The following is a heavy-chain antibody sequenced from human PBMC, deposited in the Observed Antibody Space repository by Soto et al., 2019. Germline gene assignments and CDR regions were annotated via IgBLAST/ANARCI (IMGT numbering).Heavy chain of an antibody. Sequence: QVQLVQSGAAVKKPGASGMVSCKASGYTFTSYAMHGVRQAPGQRLEGMGWINAGNVNTKYSQKVQGRVTSTRDTSASTAYMAQSSLRSEDTAVYYCAGRACGYYYYGIDVWGQGTTVTV. CDR3: AGRACGYYYYGIDV. CDR2: INAGNVNT. D-gene: IGHD2-21*01. J-gene: IGHJ6*02. CDR1: GYTFTSYA. V-gene: IGHV1-3*01.